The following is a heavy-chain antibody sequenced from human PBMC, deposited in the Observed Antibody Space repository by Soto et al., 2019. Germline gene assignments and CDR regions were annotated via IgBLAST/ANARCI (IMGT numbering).Heavy chain of an antibody. V-gene: IGHV3-23*01. CDR2: ISGSGDNT. CDR3: AKGRAITVYGVDILFDY. Sequence: GGSLRLSCKASGFSFSYYAMTWVRQAPGKGLEWVSVISGSGDNTFYAASVKGRFAISRDNSKNVLYLQMNSLSADDAAVYFCAKGRAITVYGVDILFDYWGLGTLVTVSS. D-gene: IGHD3-3*01. CDR1: GFSFSYYA. J-gene: IGHJ4*01.